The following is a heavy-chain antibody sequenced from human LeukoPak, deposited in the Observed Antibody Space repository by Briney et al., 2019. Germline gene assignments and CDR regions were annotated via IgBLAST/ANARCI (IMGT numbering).Heavy chain of an antibody. CDR3: ARGGGPRYCSSTSCYLR. Sequence: SVKVSFKASGYTFTGYYMHWVRQAPAQGLEWMGWINPNSGGTNKAQKFQGRVTMTRDTSIRTAYMELSRLRSDDTAVYYCARGGGPRYCSSTSCYLRWGQGTLVTVSS. CDR1: GYTFTGYY. V-gene: IGHV1-2*02. CDR2: INPNSGGT. J-gene: IGHJ4*02. D-gene: IGHD2-2*01.